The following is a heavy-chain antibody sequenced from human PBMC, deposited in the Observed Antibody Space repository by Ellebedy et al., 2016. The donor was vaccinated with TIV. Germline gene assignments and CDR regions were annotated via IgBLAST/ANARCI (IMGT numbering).Heavy chain of an antibody. V-gene: IGHV4-59*12. J-gene: IGHJ6*02. Sequence: SETLSLTCAVSGGSISSYYWSWIRQPPGKGLEWIGYIYYSGSTNYNPSLKSRVTISVDTSKNQFSLKLSSVTAADTAVYYCARATYYVNYYGMDVWGQGTTVTVSS. D-gene: IGHD3-16*01. CDR1: GGSISSYY. CDR2: IYYSGST. CDR3: ARATYYVNYYGMDV.